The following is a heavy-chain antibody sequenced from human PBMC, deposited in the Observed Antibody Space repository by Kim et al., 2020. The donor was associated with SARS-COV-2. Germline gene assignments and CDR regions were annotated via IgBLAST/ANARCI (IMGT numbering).Heavy chain of an antibody. CDR1: GGSFRGYY. D-gene: IGHD6-19*01. Sequence: SETLSLTCAVYGGSFRGYYWSWIRQPPGKGLEWIGEINHSGRTNYNTSLKSRVTISVDTSKNQFSLKLSSVTAADTAVYYCARGFRIAVAGTTEGDYWGQGTLVTVSS. CDR3: ARGFRIAVAGTTEGDY. CDR2: INHSGRT. V-gene: IGHV4-34*01. J-gene: IGHJ4*02.